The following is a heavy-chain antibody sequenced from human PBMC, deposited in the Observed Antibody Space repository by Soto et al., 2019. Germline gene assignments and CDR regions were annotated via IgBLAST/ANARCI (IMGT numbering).Heavy chain of an antibody. CDR2: IKYDGSET. Sequence: GGSLRLSCAASGFTFSTYLMSWVRQAPGKGLEWVANIKYDGSETYYVDSVKGRFTISRDNAKNSLFLQMNSLRGEDTAVYYCARYSSAWGLWGQGTLVTVSS. D-gene: IGHD6-19*01. J-gene: IGHJ4*02. CDR3: ARYSSAWGL. V-gene: IGHV3-7*01. CDR1: GFTFSTYL.